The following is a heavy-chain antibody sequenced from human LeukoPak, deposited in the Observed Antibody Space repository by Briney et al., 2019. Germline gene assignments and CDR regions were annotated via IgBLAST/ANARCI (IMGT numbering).Heavy chain of an antibody. D-gene: IGHD6-6*01. CDR2: IYYSGST. J-gene: IGHJ3*02. CDR3: ARAPQASYSSSISYDAFDI. V-gene: IGHV4-39*07. Sequence: SETLSLTCTVSGGSISSSSYYWGWIRQPPGKGLEWIGSIYYSGSTYYNPSLKSRVTISVDTSKNQFSLKLSSVTAADTAVYYCARAPQASYSSSISYDAFDIWGQGTMVTVSS. CDR1: GGSISSSSYY.